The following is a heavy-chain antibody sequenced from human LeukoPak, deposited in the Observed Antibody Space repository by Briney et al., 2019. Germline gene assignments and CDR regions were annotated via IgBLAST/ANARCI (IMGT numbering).Heavy chain of an antibody. V-gene: IGHV3-9*01. CDR2: ISWNSGSI. CDR3: ARDKVVGPTKFDS. D-gene: IGHD1-26*01. CDR1: GFTFDDYA. J-gene: IGHJ5*01. Sequence: GGSLRLSCAASGFTFDDYAMHWVRQAPGKGLEWVSGISWNSGSIGYADSVKGRFTISRDNAKNSLYLHMNSLRAEDTAVYYCARDKVVGPTKFDSWGQGTLVTVSS.